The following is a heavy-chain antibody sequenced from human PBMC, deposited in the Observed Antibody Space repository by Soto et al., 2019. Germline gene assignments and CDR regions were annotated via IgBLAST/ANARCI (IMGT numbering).Heavy chain of an antibody. CDR1: GGSISSGGYY. CDR3: ARGAHYSSPFRWFDP. J-gene: IGHJ5*02. D-gene: IGHD6-13*01. V-gene: IGHV4-31*03. CDR2: IYYSGST. Sequence: QVQLQESGPGLVKPSQTLSLTCTVSGGSISSGGYYWNWIRQHPGKGLEWIGYIYYSGSTYYNPSLKSRVTISVDTSKNQFSLKLSSVTAADTAVYYCARGAHYSSPFRWFDPWGQGTLVTVSS.